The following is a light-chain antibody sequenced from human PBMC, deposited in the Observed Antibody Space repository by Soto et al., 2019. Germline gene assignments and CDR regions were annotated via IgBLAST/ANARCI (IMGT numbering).Light chain of an antibody. Sequence: QSALTQPASVSGSPRQSITISCTGTSSDIGSYHLVSWYQQHPGKAPKLIIYEGSKRPSGVSNRFSGSKSGNTASLTISELQTEDEAYYYCCSYARSNFVVFGGGTKLTVL. V-gene: IGLV2-23*01. CDR2: EGS. CDR3: CSYARSNFVV. J-gene: IGLJ2*01. CDR1: SSDIGSYHL.